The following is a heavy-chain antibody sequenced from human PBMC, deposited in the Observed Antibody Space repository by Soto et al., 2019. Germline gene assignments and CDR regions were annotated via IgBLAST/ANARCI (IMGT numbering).Heavy chain of an antibody. Sequence: PSETLSLTCTVSGGSISSYYWSWIRQPPGKGLEWIGYIYYSGRSNYNPSLKSRVTISVDTSKNQFSLILSSVTAADTAVYYCARGDSSYYYFYSMDVWGKGTTVTVSS. J-gene: IGHJ6*03. CDR2: IYYSGRS. CDR1: GGSISSYY. V-gene: IGHV4-59*01. CDR3: ARGDSSYYYFYSMDV.